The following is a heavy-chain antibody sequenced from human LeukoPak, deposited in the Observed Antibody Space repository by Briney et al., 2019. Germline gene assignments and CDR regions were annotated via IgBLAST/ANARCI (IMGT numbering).Heavy chain of an antibody. CDR3: AKDGTYGEFDY. J-gene: IGHJ4*02. D-gene: IGHD4-17*01. Sequence: PGGSLRLSCAASGFTFSSYGMHWVREAPGKGLEWVAVIWYDGSNKYYADSVKGRFTISRDNSKNTLYLQMNSLRAKDTAVYYCAKDGTYGEFDYWGQGTLVTVSS. CDR1: GFTFSSYG. CDR2: IWYDGSNK. V-gene: IGHV3-33*06.